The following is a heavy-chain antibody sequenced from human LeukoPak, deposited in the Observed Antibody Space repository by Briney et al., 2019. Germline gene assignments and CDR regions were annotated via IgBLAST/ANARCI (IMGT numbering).Heavy chain of an antibody. J-gene: IGHJ4*02. V-gene: IGHV4-31*03. CDR2: IYYSGST. CDR1: GGSISSGGYY. CDR3: ARETVAGPYYFDY. Sequence: SQTLSLTCTVSGGSISSGGYYWSWIRQHPGKGLEWIGYIYYSGSTYYNPSLKSRVSISVDTSKNQFSLKLSSVTAADTAVYYCARETVAGPYYFDYWGQETLVTVSS. D-gene: IGHD6-19*01.